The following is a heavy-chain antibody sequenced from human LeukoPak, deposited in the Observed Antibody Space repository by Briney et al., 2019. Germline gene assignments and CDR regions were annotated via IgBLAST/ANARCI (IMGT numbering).Heavy chain of an antibody. J-gene: IGHJ4*02. Sequence: GGSLRLSCETSGFTFTSYAVSWVRQAPGKGLEWVSAISAGATTTYYADSVKDRFTISRDDSRNTLYLQMDSLRVEDTAVYYCANPCSDGVCYPDYWGQGTLVTVSS. CDR3: ANPCSDGVCYPDY. V-gene: IGHV3-23*01. CDR2: ISAGATTT. D-gene: IGHD2-21*02. CDR1: GFTFTSYA.